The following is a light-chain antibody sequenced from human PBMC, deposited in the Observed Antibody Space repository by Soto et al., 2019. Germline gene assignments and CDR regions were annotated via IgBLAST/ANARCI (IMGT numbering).Light chain of an antibody. V-gene: IGKV3-15*01. CDR3: QQYHNWPPRT. Sequence: EIVMTQSPATLSVSPGERVTLSCRASQSVSSNLAWYQQKPGRAPRLLIYGASTRATGIPARFSGGGSETEFTLTISSLQSEDFAVYYCQQYHNWPPRTFGQGTKVEIK. CDR1: QSVSSN. CDR2: GAS. J-gene: IGKJ1*01.